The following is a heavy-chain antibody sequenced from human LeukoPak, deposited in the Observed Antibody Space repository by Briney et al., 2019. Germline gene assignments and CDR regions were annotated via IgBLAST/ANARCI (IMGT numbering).Heavy chain of an antibody. CDR2: FDPEDGET. Sequence: ASVKVSCKVSGYTLTELSIHWVRQAPGKGLEWMGGFDPEDGETIYAQKFQGRVTMTEDTSTDTAYMELSSLRSEDTAVYYCATLEGNDSSGYYHGWGQGTLVTVSS. CDR1: GYTLTELS. CDR3: ATLEGNDSSGYYHG. J-gene: IGHJ4*02. V-gene: IGHV1-24*01. D-gene: IGHD3-22*01.